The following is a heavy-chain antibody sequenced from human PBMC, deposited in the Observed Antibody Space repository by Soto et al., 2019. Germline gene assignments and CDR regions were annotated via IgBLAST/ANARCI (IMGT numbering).Heavy chain of an antibody. V-gene: IGHV4-30-4*01. CDR2: VSYSGTT. CDR3: AKAPDRGSNSRCSFDM. CDR1: GDSISSGIYY. J-gene: IGHJ3*02. D-gene: IGHD4-17*01. Sequence: QVQLQESGPGLMKPSQTLSLTCTVSGDSISSGIYYWSWIRQSPGKGLQWIGYVSYSGTTYYNPSLESRITMSLDTSKNQFSLKVTSVTAADTAVYFCAKAPDRGSNSRCSFDMWGKGTMVTVSS.